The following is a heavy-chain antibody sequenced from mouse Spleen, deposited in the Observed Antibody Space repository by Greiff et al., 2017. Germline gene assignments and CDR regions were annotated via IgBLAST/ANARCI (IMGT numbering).Heavy chain of an antibody. V-gene: IGHV1-55*01. CDR1: GYTFTSYW. Sequence: QVQLQQPGAELVKPGASVKMSCKASGYTFTSYWITWVKQRPGQGLEWIGDIYPGSGSTNYNEKFKSKATLTVDTSSSTAYMQLSSLTSEDSAVYYCARSNYDYDHYAMDYWGQGTSVTVSS. J-gene: IGHJ4*01. CDR3: ARSNYDYDHYAMDY. D-gene: IGHD2-4*01. CDR2: IYPGSGST.